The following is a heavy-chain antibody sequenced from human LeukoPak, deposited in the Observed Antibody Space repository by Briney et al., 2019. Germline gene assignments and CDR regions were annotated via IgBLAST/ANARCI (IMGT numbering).Heavy chain of an antibody. V-gene: IGHV4-38-2*02. CDR1: GYSLSSGYY. CDR2: IYHSGST. D-gene: IGHD2-2*01. J-gene: IGHJ5*02. Sequence: PSATLTLTCTVSGYSLSSGYYRGWRQQPPGKGLEWIGIIYHSGSTYYNPSLKSRVTISVDTSENQFSLKLSSVAAADTAVYYCASYDTAARVFNTWGQGTLVPVSS. CDR3: ASYDTAARVFNT.